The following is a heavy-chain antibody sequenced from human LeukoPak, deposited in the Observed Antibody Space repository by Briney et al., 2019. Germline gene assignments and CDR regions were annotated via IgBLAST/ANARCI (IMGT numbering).Heavy chain of an antibody. V-gene: IGHV1-69*04. CDR3: ARQGPDIVVVPAAFDY. J-gene: IGHJ4*02. Sequence: SVKVSCKASGGTFSSYAISWVRQAPGQGLEWMGRIIPILGIANYAQKFQGRVTMTRDTSTSTVYMELSSLRSEDTAVYYCARQGPDIVVVPAAFDYWGQGTLVAVSS. CDR1: GGTFSSYA. D-gene: IGHD2-2*01. CDR2: IIPILGIA.